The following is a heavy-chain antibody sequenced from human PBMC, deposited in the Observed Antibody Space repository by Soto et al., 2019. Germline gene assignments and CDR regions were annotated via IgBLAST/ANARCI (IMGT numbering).Heavy chain of an antibody. CDR3: ARALGY. CDR1: GGSVSSGSYY. D-gene: IGHD7-27*01. V-gene: IGHV4-61*01. J-gene: IGHJ4*02. CDR2: IYYSGST. Sequence: QVQLQESGPGLVKPSETLSPTCTVSGGSVSSGSYYWSWIRQPPGKGLEWIGYIYYSGSTNYNPSLKSRVTISVDTSKNQFSLKLSSVTAADTAVYYCARALGYWGQGTLVTVSS.